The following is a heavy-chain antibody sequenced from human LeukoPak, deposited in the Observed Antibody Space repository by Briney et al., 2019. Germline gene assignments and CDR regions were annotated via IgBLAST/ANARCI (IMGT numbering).Heavy chain of an antibody. Sequence: GGSLRLSCAASGFTFGSFWMNWVRQAPGKGLEWVSFVSSTSRFISYADSVKGRFTISRDNAKNSLYLQMTSLRAEDTAVYYCARDLRGYPYWGQGTLVTVSS. D-gene: IGHD3-22*01. J-gene: IGHJ1*01. CDR1: GFTFGSFW. CDR3: ARDLRGYPY. V-gene: IGHV3-21*01. CDR2: VSSTSRFI.